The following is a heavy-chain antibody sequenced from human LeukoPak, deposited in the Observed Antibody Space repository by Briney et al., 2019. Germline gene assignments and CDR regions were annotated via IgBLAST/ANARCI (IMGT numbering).Heavy chain of an antibody. CDR3: ARVAPVTFGGVLFDY. CDR2: ANPSGGST. CDR1: GYTFTSYY. V-gene: IGHV1-46*01. D-gene: IGHD3-16*01. Sequence: ASVKVSCKASGYTFTSYYMHWVRQAPGQGLEWMGIANPSGGSTSYAQKFQGRVTMTRDMSTSTVYMELSSLRSEDTAVYYCARVAPVTFGGVLFDYWGQGTLVTVSS. J-gene: IGHJ4*02.